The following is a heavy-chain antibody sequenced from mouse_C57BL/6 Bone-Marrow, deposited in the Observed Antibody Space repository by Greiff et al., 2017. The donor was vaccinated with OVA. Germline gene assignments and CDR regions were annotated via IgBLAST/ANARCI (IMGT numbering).Heavy chain of an antibody. CDR2: ISSGGSYT. V-gene: IGHV5-6*01. CDR1: GFTFSSYG. J-gene: IGHJ4*01. Sequence: EVQVVESGGDLVKPGGSLKLSCAASGFTFSSYGMSWVRQTPDKRLEWVATISSGGSYTYYPDSVKGRFTISRDNAKNTLYLQMSSLKSEDTAMYYCDAMDYWGQGTSVTVSS. CDR3: DAMDY.